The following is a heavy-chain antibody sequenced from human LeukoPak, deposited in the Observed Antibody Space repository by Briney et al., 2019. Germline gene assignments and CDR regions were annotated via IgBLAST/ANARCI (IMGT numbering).Heavy chain of an antibody. CDR1: GGAFSSYA. V-gene: IGHV1-69*04. CDR2: IIPILGIA. D-gene: IGHD6-13*01. CDR3: ARDRKYSSSWYGADY. Sequence: SVKVSCKASGGAFSSYAISWVRQAPGQGLEWMGRIIPILGIANYAQKFQGRVTITADKSTSTAYMELSSLRSEDTAVYYCARDRKYSSSWYGADYWGQGTLVTVSS. J-gene: IGHJ4*02.